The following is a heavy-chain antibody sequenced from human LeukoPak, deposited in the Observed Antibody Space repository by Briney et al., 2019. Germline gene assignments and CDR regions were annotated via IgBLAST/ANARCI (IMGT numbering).Heavy chain of an antibody. Sequence: GGSLRLSCAASGFTFSSYGMHWVRQAPGKGLEWVAFIRYDGSNKYYADSVKGRFTISRDNSKNTLYLQMNSLRAEDTAVYYCAKVGSSSLGDAFDIWGQGTMVTVSS. J-gene: IGHJ3*02. CDR3: AKVGSSSLGDAFDI. CDR1: GFTFSSYG. V-gene: IGHV3-30*02. CDR2: IRYDGSNK. D-gene: IGHD6-13*01.